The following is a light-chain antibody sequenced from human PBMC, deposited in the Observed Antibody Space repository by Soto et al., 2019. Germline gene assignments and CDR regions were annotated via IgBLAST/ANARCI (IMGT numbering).Light chain of an antibody. CDR1: QYMTTNK. CDR3: LQSYNSPRT. J-gene: IGKJ1*01. Sequence: EIVLTQSPGTRSLSPGERGFLSCRARQYMTTNKLAWYQQKPGQSPRLLIYGASTRATGNPDRFSGSGSGTDFPLTISRLEPEDFAVYYCLQSYNSPRTCGQETKVDIK. V-gene: IGKV3-20*01. CDR2: GAS.